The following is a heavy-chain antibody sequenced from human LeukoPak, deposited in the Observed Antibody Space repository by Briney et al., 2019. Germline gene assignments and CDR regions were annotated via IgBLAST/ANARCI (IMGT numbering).Heavy chain of an antibody. CDR3: ADSSGWYHYYYGMDV. CDR2: IIPIFGTA. CDR1: GGTFSSYA. D-gene: IGHD6-19*01. V-gene: IGHV1-69*13. J-gene: IGHJ6*02. Sequence: SVKVSCKASGGTFSSYAISWVRQAPGQGLEWMGGIIPIFGTANYAQKFQGRVTITADESTSTAYMELSSLRSEDTAVYYCADSSGWYHYYYGMDVWGQGTTVTVSS.